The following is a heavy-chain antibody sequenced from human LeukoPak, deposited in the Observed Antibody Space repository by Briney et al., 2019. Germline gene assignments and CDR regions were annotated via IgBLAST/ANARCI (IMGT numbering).Heavy chain of an antibody. J-gene: IGHJ4*02. CDR3: ARQPRGTVVFDY. V-gene: IGHV5-10-1*01. Sequence: GESLKISCKGSGYSYTNYWISWVRQMPGKGLEWMGRINPSDSYINHSPSFQGHVSISADKSVSTAYLQWSSLKPSHSAMYYCARQPRGTVVFDYWGQGTLVTVSS. D-gene: IGHD4-23*01. CDR1: GYSYTNYW. CDR2: INPSDSYI.